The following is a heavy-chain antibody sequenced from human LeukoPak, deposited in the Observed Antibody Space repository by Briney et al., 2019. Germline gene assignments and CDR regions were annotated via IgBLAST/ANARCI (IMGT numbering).Heavy chain of an antibody. D-gene: IGHD2/OR15-2a*01. CDR3: SRDLSCGY. Sequence: AGRSLRLSCATSGFNFGYSDMTWVRQAPGKGLEWVGFIRRKASGGTTYYAESVRGRFTISRDDSQSIAYLQMNSLRSEDTAMYYCSRDLSCGYWGQGTLVTVSS. CDR1: GFNFGYSD. V-gene: IGHV3-49*04. J-gene: IGHJ4*02. CDR2: IRRKASGGTT.